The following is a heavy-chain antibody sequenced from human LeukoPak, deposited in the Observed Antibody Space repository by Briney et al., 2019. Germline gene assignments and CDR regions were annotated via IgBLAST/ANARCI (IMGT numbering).Heavy chain of an antibody. J-gene: IGHJ6*02. CDR1: GFTFSSYG. Sequence: GGSLRLSCAASGFTFSSYGMHWVRQAPGKGLEWVAVIWCDGSNKYYADSVKGRFTISRDNSKNTLYLQMNSLRAEDTAVYYCARVVAAAGTGADYYYYGMDVWGQGTTVTVSS. CDR2: IWCDGSNK. V-gene: IGHV3-33*01. D-gene: IGHD6-13*01. CDR3: ARVVAAAGTGADYYYYGMDV.